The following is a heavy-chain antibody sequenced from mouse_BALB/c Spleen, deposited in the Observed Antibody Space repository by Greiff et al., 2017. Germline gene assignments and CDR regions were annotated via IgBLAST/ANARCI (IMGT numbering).Heavy chain of an antibody. Sequence: QVQLQQSGAELVKPGASVKLSCKASGYTFTSYYMYWVKQRPGQGLEWIGEINPSNGGTNFNEKFKSKATLTVDKSSSTAYMQLSSLTSEDSAVYYCTRSGQGFAYWGQGTLVTVSA. CDR3: TRSGQGFAY. V-gene: IGHV1S81*02. CDR1: GYTFTSYY. D-gene: IGHD3-3*01. CDR2: INPSNGGT. J-gene: IGHJ3*01.